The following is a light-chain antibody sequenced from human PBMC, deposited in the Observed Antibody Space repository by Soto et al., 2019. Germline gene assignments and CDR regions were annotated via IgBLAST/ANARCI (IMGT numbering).Light chain of an antibody. J-gene: IGKJ2*01. Sequence: DIQMTQSPSTLSASVLDRVTITCRASQSISSWLAWYQQKPGKAPELLIYDASSLASGVPSKFSASGSGTEFTLTISSLQPDDFAPYYCQQYYTSPYTFGQGTKLEIK. CDR3: QQYYTSPYT. CDR1: QSISSW. V-gene: IGKV1-5*01. CDR2: DAS.